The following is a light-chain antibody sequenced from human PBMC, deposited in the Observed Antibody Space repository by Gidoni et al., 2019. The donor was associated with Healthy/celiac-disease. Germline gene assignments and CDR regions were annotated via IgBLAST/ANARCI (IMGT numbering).Light chain of an antibody. J-gene: IGKJ2*04. V-gene: IGKV3-15*01. Sequence: EIVMTQSPATLSVSPGERATLSCRASQSVSSNLAWYQQKPGQAPRLLIYGASTRATGIPARFSGSGSGTEFTLTISSLQSEDFAVYYCQQYNNWPPWMCSFXQXTKLEIK. CDR1: QSVSSN. CDR2: GAS. CDR3: QQYNNWPPWMCS.